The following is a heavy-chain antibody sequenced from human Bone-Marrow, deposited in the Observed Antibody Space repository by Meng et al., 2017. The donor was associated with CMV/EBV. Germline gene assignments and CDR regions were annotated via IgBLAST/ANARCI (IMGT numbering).Heavy chain of an antibody. J-gene: IGHJ3*02. CDR2: IWYDGSNK. V-gene: IGHV3-33*06. CDR1: GFTCSSYG. CDR3: AKGSGTLATGGAFDI. D-gene: IGHD5-12*01. Sequence: GESLKIACAASGFTCSSYGMHWARQAPGKGLEWVAVIWYDGSNKYYADSVKGRFTISRDNSKNTLSLQMNSLRAEDTGVYYCAKGSGTLATGGAFDIWGQGTMVTVSS.